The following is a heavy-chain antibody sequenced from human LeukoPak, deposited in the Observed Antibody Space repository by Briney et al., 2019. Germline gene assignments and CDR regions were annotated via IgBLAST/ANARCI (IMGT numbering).Heavy chain of an antibody. V-gene: IGHV4-59*08. CDR3: ARLYPAGNWFDP. D-gene: IGHD2/OR15-2a*01. CDR1: GASIRSYF. J-gene: IGHJ5*02. CDR2: MFYSGST. Sequence: PSETLSLTCSVTGASIRSYFWTWIRQPPGKELEWIGHMFYSGSTTHTPSLKSRVTISVDTSSNQSSLKLTSVTAADTAVYYCARLYPAGNWFDPWGQGALVTVSS.